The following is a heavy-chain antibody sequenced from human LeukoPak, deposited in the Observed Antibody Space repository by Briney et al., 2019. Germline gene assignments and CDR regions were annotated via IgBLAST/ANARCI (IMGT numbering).Heavy chain of an antibody. CDR3: AGNCSSTSCYVRGFDP. J-gene: IGHJ5*02. CDR1: GGSFSDYY. V-gene: IGHV4-34*01. D-gene: IGHD2-2*01. CDR2: INHSGRT. Sequence: SETLSLTCAVYGGSFSDYYWSWIRQPPGMGLEWIGEINHSGRTNYNPSLKSRVTISVDTSKNQFSLKLSSVTAADTAVYYCAGNCSSTSCYVRGFDPWGQGTLVTVSS.